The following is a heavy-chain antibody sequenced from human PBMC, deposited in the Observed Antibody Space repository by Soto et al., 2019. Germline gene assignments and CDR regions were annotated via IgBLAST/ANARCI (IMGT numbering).Heavy chain of an antibody. CDR3: ARGLRPHRAMVTRVHGHYGMDV. J-gene: IGHJ6*02. D-gene: IGHD5-18*01. V-gene: IGHV1-69*01. CDR2: IIPIFGTA. CDR1: GGTFSSYA. Sequence: QVQLVQSGAEVKKPGSSVKVSCKASGGTFSSYAISWVRQAPGQGLEWMGGIIPIFGTANYAQKFQGRVTITADESTSTAYMELSSLRSEDTAVYYCARGLRPHRAMVTRVHGHYGMDVWGQGTTVTVSS.